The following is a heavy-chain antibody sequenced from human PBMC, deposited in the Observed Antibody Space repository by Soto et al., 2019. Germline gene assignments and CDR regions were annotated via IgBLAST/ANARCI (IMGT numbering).Heavy chain of an antibody. J-gene: IGHJ4*02. CDR1: GFTFSNYA. Sequence: GGSLRLSCVASGFTFSNYAISWVRQAPGKGLEWVAGISGSGVTTYYAVSVKGRFTVSRDNSKNTLYLQMNSLRAEDTAVYYCAAYRHYYDATGAFEYWGQGALVTVSS. CDR2: ISGSGVTT. V-gene: IGHV3-23*01. CDR3: AAYRHYYDATGAFEY. D-gene: IGHD3-22*01.